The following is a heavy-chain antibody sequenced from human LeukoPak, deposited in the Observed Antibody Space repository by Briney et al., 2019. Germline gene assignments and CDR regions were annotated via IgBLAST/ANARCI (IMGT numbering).Heavy chain of an antibody. CDR1: GFTFSIYG. D-gene: IGHD1-26*01. J-gene: IGHJ6*03. CDR3: ARDPYSGSYGNYYYYFMDV. Sequence: GGSLRLSCAVSGFTFSIYGMSWVRQAPGKGLEWVSSITSGSSYIYYADSVKGRFTISRDNAKNSLYLQMNSLRAEDTAVYYCARDPYSGSYGNYYYYFMDVWGKGTTVTISS. CDR2: ITSGSSYI. V-gene: IGHV3-21*01.